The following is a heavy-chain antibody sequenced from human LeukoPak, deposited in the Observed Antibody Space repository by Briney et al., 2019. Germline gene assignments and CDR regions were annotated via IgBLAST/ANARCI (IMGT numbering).Heavy chain of an antibody. D-gene: IGHD4-17*01. J-gene: IGHJ4*02. Sequence: PGGSLILSCAASGFTFSSYGMHWVRQAPGKGLEWVAVISYDGSNKYYADSVKGRFTISRDNSKDTLYLQMNSLRAEDTAVYYCARYGDSLDYWGQGTLVTVSS. CDR3: ARYGDSLDY. V-gene: IGHV3-30*03. CDR1: GFTFSSYG. CDR2: ISYDGSNK.